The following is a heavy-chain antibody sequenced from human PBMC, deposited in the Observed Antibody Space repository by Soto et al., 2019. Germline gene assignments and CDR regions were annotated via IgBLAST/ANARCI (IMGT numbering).Heavy chain of an antibody. CDR3: AKIPSYSSTWYYFDY. Sequence: GGSLRLSCAASGFTFSSYAMSWVRQAPGKGLEWVSTISGGGGGTYYADSVKGRFTISRDNSKNTLYLQMNSLRAEDTAVYYCAKIPSYSSTWYYFDYWGQETLVTVSS. D-gene: IGHD6-13*01. CDR1: GFTFSSYA. V-gene: IGHV3-23*01. CDR2: ISGGGGGT. J-gene: IGHJ4*02.